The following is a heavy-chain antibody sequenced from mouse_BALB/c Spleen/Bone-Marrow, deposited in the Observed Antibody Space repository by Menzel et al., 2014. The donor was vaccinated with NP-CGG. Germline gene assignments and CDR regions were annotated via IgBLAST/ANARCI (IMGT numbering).Heavy chain of an antibody. CDR1: GFTFSSYG. V-gene: IGHV5-6*01. Sequence: EVNVVESGGDLVKPGGSLKLSCAASGFTFSSYGMSWVRQTPDKRLEWDATISSGGSYTYYPDSVKGRFTISRDNAKNTLYLQMSSLKSEDTAMYYCARQTLMVTTDYWGQGTTLTVSS. CDR2: ISSGGSYT. J-gene: IGHJ2*01. D-gene: IGHD2-3*01. CDR3: ARQTLMVTTDY.